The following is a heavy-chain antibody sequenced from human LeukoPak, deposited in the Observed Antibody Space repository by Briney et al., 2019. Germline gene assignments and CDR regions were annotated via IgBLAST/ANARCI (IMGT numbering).Heavy chain of an antibody. V-gene: IGHV4-39*01. D-gene: IGHD3-10*01. CDR3: ARQGNRFSGDYYGSGSYYNLWYFDY. CDR2: IYYSGST. CDR1: GGSISSSSYY. Sequence: SETLSLTCTVSGGSISSSSYYWGWIRQPPGKGLEWIGSIYYSGSTYYNPSLKSRVTISVDTSKNQFSLKLSSVTAADTAVYYCARQGNRFSGDYYGSGSYYNLWYFDYWGQGTLVTVSS. J-gene: IGHJ4*02.